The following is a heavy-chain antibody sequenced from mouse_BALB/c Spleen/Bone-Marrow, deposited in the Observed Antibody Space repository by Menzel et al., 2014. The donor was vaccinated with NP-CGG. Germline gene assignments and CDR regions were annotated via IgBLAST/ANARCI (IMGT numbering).Heavy chain of an antibody. CDR2: ILPGSGST. CDR1: GYTFGSYW. CDR3: ARRGGWLGYFDV. V-gene: IGHV1-9*01. Sequence: VQLVESGAELMKPGASVKISCKATGYTFGSYWIEWVKRRPGHGLEWIGEILPGSGSTNYNEKFKGKATFTADTSSNTAYMQLSSLTSEDSAVYYCARRGGWLGYFDVWGAGTTVTVSS. J-gene: IGHJ1*01. D-gene: IGHD2-3*01.